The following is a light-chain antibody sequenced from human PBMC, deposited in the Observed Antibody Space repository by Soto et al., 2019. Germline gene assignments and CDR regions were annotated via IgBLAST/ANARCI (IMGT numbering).Light chain of an antibody. J-gene: IGKJ4*01. CDR3: QQPGLT. CDR1: QGISSY. Sequence: DIQLTQSPSFLSASVGDRVTITCRASQGISSYLAWYQQKPGKAPKLLIYAASTLQSGVPSRFSGSGSGTEFTLTLNRLQPEDFATYYCQQPGLTFGGGTKVEIK. CDR2: AAS. V-gene: IGKV1-9*01.